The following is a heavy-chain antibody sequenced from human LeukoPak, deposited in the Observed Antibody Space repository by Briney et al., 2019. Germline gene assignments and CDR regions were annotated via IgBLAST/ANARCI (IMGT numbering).Heavy chain of an antibody. CDR2: IRYDGSNK. J-gene: IGHJ4*02. CDR3: AKDSYYYGSGSYYFDY. V-gene: IGHV3-30*02. Sequence: PGGSLRLSCAASGFTFSSYGMHWVRQAPGKGLEWVAFIRYDGSNKYYADPVKGRFTISRDNSKNTLYLQMNSLRAEDTAVYYCAKDSYYYGSGSYYFDYWGQGTLVTVSS. D-gene: IGHD3-10*01. CDR1: GFTFSSYG.